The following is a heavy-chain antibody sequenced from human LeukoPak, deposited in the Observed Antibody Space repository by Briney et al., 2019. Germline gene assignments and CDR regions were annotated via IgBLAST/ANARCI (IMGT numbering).Heavy chain of an antibody. CDR2: IYWDDDK. D-gene: IGHD3-3*01. V-gene: IGHV2-5*02. CDR1: GFSLSTSGVG. CDR3: ARRREPYDFWSGYYV. J-gene: IGHJ4*02. Sequence: SGPTLVNPTQTLTLTFTFSGFSLSTSGVGVGWIRQPPGKALEWLALIYWDDDKRYSPSLKSRLTITKDTSKSQVVLTMTNMDPVDTATYFCARRREPYDFWSGYYVWGQGTLVTVSS.